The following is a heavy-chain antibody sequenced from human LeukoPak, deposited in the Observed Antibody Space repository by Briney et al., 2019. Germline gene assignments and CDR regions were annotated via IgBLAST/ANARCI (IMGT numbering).Heavy chain of an antibody. CDR1: GFTFSSYW. CDR2: IKQDGSEK. V-gene: IGHV3-7*01. D-gene: IGHD1-26*01. J-gene: IGHJ5*02. Sequence: GGSLRLSCAASGFTFSSYWMSWVRQAPGKGLEWVAHIKQDGSEKYYADSVKGRFTISRDNSKNTLYLQMNSLRPEDTAVYYCARGARRELLWVRLKNCFDPWGQGTLVTVSS. CDR3: ARGARRELLWVRLKNCFDP.